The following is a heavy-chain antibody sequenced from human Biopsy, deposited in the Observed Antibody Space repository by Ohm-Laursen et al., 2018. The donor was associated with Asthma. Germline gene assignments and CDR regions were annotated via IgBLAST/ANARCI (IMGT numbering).Heavy chain of an antibody. Sequence: THTLTLTFTSSGFSPSTSGAGVGWIRQPPGKALEWLALIYLDDDKRYSTSLKSRLTITKDTSKNQVVLTMTNMDPVDTATYYCAHQYSSLRGWAFDPWGQGTLVTVSS. J-gene: IGHJ5*02. CDR3: AHQYSSLRGWAFDP. D-gene: IGHD6-6*01. CDR2: IYLDDDK. V-gene: IGHV2-5*02. CDR1: GFSPSTSGAG.